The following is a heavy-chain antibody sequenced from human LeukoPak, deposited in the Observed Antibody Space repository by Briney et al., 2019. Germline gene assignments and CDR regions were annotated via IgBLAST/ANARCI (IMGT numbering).Heavy chain of an antibody. CDR1: GYTFTNYY. CDR3: ARGRDSSGSSYSIFDL. D-gene: IGHD3-22*01. V-gene: IGHV1-2*02. CDR2: INPNTGGT. Sequence: GASVKVSCKASGYTFTNYYIHWVRQAPGQGLEWMGWINPNTGGTNYAQKFQGRVAMTRDTSITTVYMDLSRLTSDDAAVYYCARGRDSSGSSYSIFDLWGQGTLVAVSS. J-gene: IGHJ4*02.